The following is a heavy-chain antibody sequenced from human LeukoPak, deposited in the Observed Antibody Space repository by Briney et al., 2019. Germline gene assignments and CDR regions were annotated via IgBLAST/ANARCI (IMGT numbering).Heavy chain of an antibody. V-gene: IGHV3-11*01. CDR3: ARTSIAVAGMSSGIDY. CDR1: GFTFSDYY. Sequence: PGGSLRLSCAASGFTFSDYYMSWIRQAPGKGLEWVSYISSSGSTIYYADSVKGRFTISRDNAKNSLYLQMNSLRAEDTAVYYCARTSIAVAGMSSGIDYWGQGTLVTVSS. D-gene: IGHD6-19*01. J-gene: IGHJ4*02. CDR2: ISSSGSTI.